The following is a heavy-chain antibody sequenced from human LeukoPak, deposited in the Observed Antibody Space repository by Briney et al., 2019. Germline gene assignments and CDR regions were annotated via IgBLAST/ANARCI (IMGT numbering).Heavy chain of an antibody. D-gene: IGHD1-1*01. V-gene: IGHV3-23*01. J-gene: IGHJ6*02. CDR3: AKGTLGRGGYYYYGMDV. Sequence: SVKGRFTISRDNSKNTLYLQMNSLRAEDTAVYYCAKGTLGRGGYYYYGMDVWGQGTTVTVSS.